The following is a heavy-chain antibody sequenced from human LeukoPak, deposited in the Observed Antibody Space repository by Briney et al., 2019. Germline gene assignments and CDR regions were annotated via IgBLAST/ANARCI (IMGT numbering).Heavy chain of an antibody. CDR2: FYHSGST. CDR3: ARVMYLFNYYDSSGYLRHRVGFPHYFDY. J-gene: IGHJ4*02. CDR1: GYFIRSGFY. Sequence: PSETLSLTCTVSGYFIRSGFYWGWIRQPPGKGLEWIGSFYHSGSTYYNPSLESRVTISLDTSKNQLSLKLTSVTAADTAVYYCARVMYLFNYYDSSGYLRHRVGFPHYFDYWGQGTLVTVSS. D-gene: IGHD3-22*01. V-gene: IGHV4-38-2*02.